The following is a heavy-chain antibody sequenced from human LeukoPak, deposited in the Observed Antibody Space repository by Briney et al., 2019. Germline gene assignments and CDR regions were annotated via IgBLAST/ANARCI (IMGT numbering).Heavy chain of an antibody. V-gene: IGHV1-46*01. J-gene: IGHJ1*01. CDR2: INPSGGST. CDR1: GGTFSSYA. Sequence: ASVTVSCKASGGTFSSYAISWVRQAPGEGLEWMGIINPSGGSTSYAQKFQGRVTMTRDTSTSTVYMELSSLRSEDTAVYYCARAIYDSSGYYYFQHWGQGTLVTVSS. D-gene: IGHD3-22*01. CDR3: ARAIYDSSGYYYFQH.